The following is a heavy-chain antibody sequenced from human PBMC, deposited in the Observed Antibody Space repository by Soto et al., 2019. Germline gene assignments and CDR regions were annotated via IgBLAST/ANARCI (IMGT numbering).Heavy chain of an antibody. V-gene: IGHV1-58*01. CDR2: IVVGSGNT. D-gene: IGHD1-26*01. J-gene: IGHJ3*02. Sequence: GASVKVSCKASGFTFTSSAVQWVRQARGQRLEWIGWIVVGSGNTNYAQKFLERVTITRDMSTSTAYMELSSLRSEDTVVYYCAADSGSYQNAFDIWGQGTMVTVSS. CDR3: AADSGSYQNAFDI. CDR1: GFTFTSSA.